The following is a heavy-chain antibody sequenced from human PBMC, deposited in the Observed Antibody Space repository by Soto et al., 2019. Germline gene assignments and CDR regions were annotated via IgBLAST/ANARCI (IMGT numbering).Heavy chain of an antibody. CDR1: GYKFTTYF. D-gene: IGHD2-15*01. CDR2: IHPSGDT. V-gene: IGHV1-46*01. J-gene: IGHJ1*01. Sequence: ASVKVSCKASGYKFTTYFIHWVRQAPGQGLEWMGMIHPSGDTGYAKKFRGRVTMTIGTSTTTAYMELRNLTSEDTAVYFSVRGYCTTSPCSGDFQFWGQGTMVTVYS. CDR3: VRGYCTTSPCSGDFQF.